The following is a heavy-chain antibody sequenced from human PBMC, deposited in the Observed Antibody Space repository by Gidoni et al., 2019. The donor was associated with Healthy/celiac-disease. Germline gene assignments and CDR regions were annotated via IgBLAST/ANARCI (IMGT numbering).Heavy chain of an antibody. D-gene: IGHD3-3*01. CDR3: ARDSSGYTQGGDY. CDR2: IKQDGSEK. CDR1: GFTFSSYW. J-gene: IGHJ4*02. V-gene: IGHV3-7*01. Sequence: EVQLVESGGGLVQPGGSLRLSCAASGFTFSSYWMSWVRQAPGKGLEWVANIKQDGSEKYYVDSVKGRFTISRDNAKNSLYLQMNSLRAEDTAVYYCARDSSGYTQGGDYWGQGTLVTVSS.